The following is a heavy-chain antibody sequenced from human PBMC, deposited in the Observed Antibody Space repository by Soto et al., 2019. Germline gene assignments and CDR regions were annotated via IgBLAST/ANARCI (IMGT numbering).Heavy chain of an antibody. Sequence: QVQLQQWGAGLLKPSETLSLTCAVDGGSVSVPNYYWSWIRQPPGKGLEWIGEMSHSGGSHLNPSLKSRVTRAVDTSTNPFSLTMSSVTAADTALYYCARVQRGTATTVVDAFDIWGPETMVIVSS. CDR3: ARVQRGTATTVVDAFDI. CDR2: MSHSGGS. J-gene: IGHJ3*02. V-gene: IGHV4-34*01. CDR1: GGSVSVPNYY. D-gene: IGHD1-1*01.